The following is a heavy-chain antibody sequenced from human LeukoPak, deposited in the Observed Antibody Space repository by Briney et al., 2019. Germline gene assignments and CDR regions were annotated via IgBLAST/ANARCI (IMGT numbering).Heavy chain of an antibody. Sequence: SETLSLTCTVSGCSFSTEYWNWIRQTPGEGLEWVGYISNGGNTNYNPSLKSRVTISIDTSKNQFSLNLNSVTAADTAIYYCAAVSTRGSPGYHYFFDSWGQGTLVTVSS. D-gene: IGHD2/OR15-2a*01. CDR2: ISNGGNT. CDR3: AAVSTRGSPGYHYFFDS. V-gene: IGHV4-59*01. J-gene: IGHJ4*02. CDR1: GCSFSTEY.